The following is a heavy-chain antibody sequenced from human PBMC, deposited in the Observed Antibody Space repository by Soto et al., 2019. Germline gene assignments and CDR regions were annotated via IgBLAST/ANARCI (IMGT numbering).Heavy chain of an antibody. Sequence: GESLKTSCQVVGYGFTSYWVTWVRQMPGRGLEWVARIDPSDSSTNYSPSFRGHVTISADRSISTAYLQWSSLQASDTAIYYCARGVKMAIPHRYYFDYWGQGAPVTVSS. CDR2: IDPSDSST. CDR3: ARGVKMAIPHRYYFDY. V-gene: IGHV5-10-1*01. D-gene: IGHD2-2*02. CDR1: GYGFTSYW. J-gene: IGHJ4*02.